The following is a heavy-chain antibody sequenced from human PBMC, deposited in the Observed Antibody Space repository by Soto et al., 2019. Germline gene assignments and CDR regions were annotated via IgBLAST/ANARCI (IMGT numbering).Heavy chain of an antibody. J-gene: IGHJ6*03. V-gene: IGHV4-59*01. CDR2: IYYSGST. CDR1: GGSISSYY. CDR3: ARAGYAAYDSKRGWYYYYMDV. D-gene: IGHD5-12*01. Sequence: SETLSLTCTVSGGSISSYYWSWIRQSPEKGLEWIGHIYYSGSTNYNPSLKSRVTISVDPSKNWFSLHLSSVTAADTAVYYCARAGYAAYDSKRGWYYYYMDVWGKGTTVTVSS.